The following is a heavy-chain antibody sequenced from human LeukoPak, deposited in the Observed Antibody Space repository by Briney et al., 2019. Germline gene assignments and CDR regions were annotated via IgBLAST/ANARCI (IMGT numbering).Heavy chain of an antibody. V-gene: IGHV4-39*01. Sequence: SETLSLTCTVSGGSISSSSYYWGWIRQPPGKGLEWIGSIYYSGSTYYNPSLKSRVTISVDTSKNQFSLKLSSVTAADTAVYYCARGGGWLVLGLDYWGQGTLVTVSS. J-gene: IGHJ4*02. CDR2: IYYSGST. CDR3: ARGGGWLVLGLDY. D-gene: IGHD5-24*01. CDR1: GGSISSSSYY.